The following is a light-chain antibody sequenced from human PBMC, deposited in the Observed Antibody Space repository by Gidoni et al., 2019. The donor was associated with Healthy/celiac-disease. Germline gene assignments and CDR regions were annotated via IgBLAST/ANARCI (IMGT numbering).Light chain of an antibody. V-gene: IGLV2-23*01. CDR2: EGS. CDR3: CSYAGSSTWV. J-gene: IGLJ3*02. CDR1: SSYVGSYHL. Sequence: QPALTQPASWSWSPGQSITISCTGTSSYVGSYHLVSWYQQHPGKAPKLMIYEGSKRPSGVSNRFSGSKSGNTASLTISGLQAEDEADYYCCSYAGSSTWVFGGGTKLTVL.